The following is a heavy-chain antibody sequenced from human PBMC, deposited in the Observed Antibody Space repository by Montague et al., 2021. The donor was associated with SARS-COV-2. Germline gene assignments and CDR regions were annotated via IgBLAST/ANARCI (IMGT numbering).Heavy chain of an antibody. J-gene: IGHJ5*02. CDR2: IYNSGTT. CDR3: ARGGGYCIGGSCYYWFDP. Sequence: SETLSLTCTVSGDSISSYYWNWIRQPPGKGLEWIGYIYNSGTTNYNPSVKSRVTISVDTSKNQSSLKLNSVTAADTAVYYCARGGGYCIGGSCYYWFDPWGQGTLVTVSS. V-gene: IGHV4-59*01. D-gene: IGHD2-15*01. CDR1: GDSISSYY.